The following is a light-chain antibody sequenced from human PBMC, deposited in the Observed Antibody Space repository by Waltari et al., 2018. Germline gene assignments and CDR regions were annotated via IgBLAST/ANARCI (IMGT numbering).Light chain of an antibody. Sequence: DIQMTQSPSSLSASVGDRVTITCRASQSISSYLSWYQRKPGKAPKLLIYDTSTLQSGVPSMFSGSGSETDFTLTISSLQPEDFATYWCQQSYSSFSFGGGTKVAIK. J-gene: IGKJ4*01. V-gene: IGKV1-39*01. CDR2: DTS. CDR1: QSISSY. CDR3: QQSYSSFS.